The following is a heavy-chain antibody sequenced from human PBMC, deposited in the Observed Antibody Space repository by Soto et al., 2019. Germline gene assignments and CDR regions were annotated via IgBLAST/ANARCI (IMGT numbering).Heavy chain of an antibody. CDR2: ISAYNGNT. CDR1: GYTFTSYG. V-gene: IGHV1-18*01. J-gene: IGHJ5*02. Sequence: QVQLVQSGAEVKKPGASVKVSCKASGYTFTSYGISWVRHAPGQGLECMGWISAYNGNTNYAQKLQGRVTMTTVTSTMTAYMALSSLRSDDTAVDYCAGPEARPDRRNLSGFDPWGQGTLVTASS. CDR3: AGPEARPDRRNLSGFDP.